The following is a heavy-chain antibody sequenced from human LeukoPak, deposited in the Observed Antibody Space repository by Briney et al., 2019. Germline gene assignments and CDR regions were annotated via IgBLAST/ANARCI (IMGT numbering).Heavy chain of an antibody. CDR2: INPNSGGT. Sequence: ASVKVSCKASGYTFTGYYMHWVRQAPGQGLEWMGWINPNSGGTNYAQKFKGRVAMTRDTSISTAYMELSRLRSDDTAVYYCARDPSGGTGYMAVWGKGTTVTVSS. J-gene: IGHJ6*03. CDR3: ARDPSGGTGYMAV. CDR1: GYTFTGYY. D-gene: IGHD3-10*01. V-gene: IGHV1-2*02.